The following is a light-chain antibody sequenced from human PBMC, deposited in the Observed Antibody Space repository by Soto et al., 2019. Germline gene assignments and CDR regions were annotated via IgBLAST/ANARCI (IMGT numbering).Light chain of an antibody. CDR1: PSVNGN. Sequence: EIVMTQSPATLSGSPGERATLSCRASPSVNGNLAWYQQKPGQTPRLLISDVSTRANGVTARFRGRGSGSEFTLTISSLQPDDGATYYCKKYNDYAGTFGKGTNVEIK. V-gene: IGKV3-15*01. CDR2: DVS. CDR3: KKYNDYAGT. J-gene: IGKJ1*01.